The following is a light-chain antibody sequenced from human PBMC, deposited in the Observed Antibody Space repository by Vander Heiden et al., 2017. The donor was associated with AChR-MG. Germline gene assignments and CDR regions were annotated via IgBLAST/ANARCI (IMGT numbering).Light chain of an antibody. CDR1: SNDVGAYNY. V-gene: IGLV2-14*01. Sequence: QSALTQPASVSGSPGQSVTVPCTGTSNDVGAYNYVSWYQQHPGKAPKLIIYEVRNRPSGVANRFSGSKSGNTASLTISGLQAEDEADYYCSTYTTSSAFDVVFGGGTKLTVL. J-gene: IGLJ2*01. CDR2: EVR. CDR3: STYTTSSAFDVV.